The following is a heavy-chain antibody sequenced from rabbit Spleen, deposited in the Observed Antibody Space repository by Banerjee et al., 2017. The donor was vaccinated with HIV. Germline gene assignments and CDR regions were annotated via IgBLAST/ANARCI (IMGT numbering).Heavy chain of an antibody. D-gene: IGHD4-2*01. CDR1: GFSFSDRDV. CDR3: ARDAAGREDFNL. J-gene: IGHJ4*01. CDR2: INTYTGKP. V-gene: IGHV1S40*01. Sequence: QSLEESGGDLVKPGASLTLTCKASGFSFSDRDVMCWVRQAPGKGLQWIACINTYTGKPVYATWAKGRFTISRTSSTTVTLHMTSLTVADTATYFCARDAAGREDFNLWGQGTLVTVS.